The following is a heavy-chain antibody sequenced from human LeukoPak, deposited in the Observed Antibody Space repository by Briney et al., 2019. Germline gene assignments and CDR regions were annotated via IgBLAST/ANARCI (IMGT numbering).Heavy chain of an antibody. CDR2: NYYSGST. D-gene: IGHD5-18*01. J-gene: IGHJ4*02. CDR3: ASGQLWVYRFDY. V-gene: IGHV4-59*08. CDR1: GGSISSYY. Sequence: SETLSLTCTVSGGSISSYYWSWIRQPPGKGLEWIGYNYYSGSTNYNPSLKSRVTISVDTSKNRFSLKLSSVTAADTAVYYCASGQLWVYRFDYWGQGTLVTVSS.